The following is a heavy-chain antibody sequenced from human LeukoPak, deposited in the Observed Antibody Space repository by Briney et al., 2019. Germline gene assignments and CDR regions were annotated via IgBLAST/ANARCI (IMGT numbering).Heavy chain of an antibody. Sequence: PSETLSLTCTVSGGSISSSRHYWGWIRQPPGKGLEWIGSIYYSGRTYNNPSLKSRVTISVDTSKNQFSLKLSSVTAADTAVYYCARHYGSGIWGAFDVWGQGTMVTVSS. CDR3: ARHYGSGIWGAFDV. V-gene: IGHV4-39*01. CDR2: IYYSGRT. D-gene: IGHD3-10*01. CDR1: GGSISSSRHY. J-gene: IGHJ3*01.